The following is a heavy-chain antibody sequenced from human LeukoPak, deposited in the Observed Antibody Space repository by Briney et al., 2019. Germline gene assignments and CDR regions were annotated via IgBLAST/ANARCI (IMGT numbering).Heavy chain of an antibody. CDR2: IYTSGST. CDR3: ARDQEQQLEEYYYYYMDV. D-gene: IGHD6-13*01. J-gene: IGHJ6*03. V-gene: IGHV4-4*07. CDR1: GGSISSYY. Sequence: NTSETLSLTCTVSGGSISSYYWSWIRQPAGKGLEWIGRIYTSGSTNYNPSLKSRVTMSVDTSKNQFSLKLSSVTAADTAVYYCARDQEQQLEEYYYYYMDVWGKGTTVTVSS.